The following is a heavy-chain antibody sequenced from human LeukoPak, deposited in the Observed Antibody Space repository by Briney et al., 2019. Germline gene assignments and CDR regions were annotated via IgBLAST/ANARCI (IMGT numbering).Heavy chain of an antibody. D-gene: IGHD3-22*01. Sequence: ETLSLTCTVSGGSISSGGYSWSWVRQAPGKGLEWVSAISGSGGSTYYAGSVKGRFTISRDNSKNTLYLQMNSLRAEDTAVYYCAKDFSSGRGSGYYPRFVYFDYWGQGTLVTVSS. CDR3: AKDFSSGRGSGYYPRFVYFDY. V-gene: IGHV3-23*01. CDR1: GGSISSGGYS. J-gene: IGHJ4*02. CDR2: ISGSGGST.